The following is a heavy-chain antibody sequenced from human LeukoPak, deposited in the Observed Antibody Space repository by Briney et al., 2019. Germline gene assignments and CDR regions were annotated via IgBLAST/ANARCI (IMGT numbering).Heavy chain of an antibody. CDR3: ARQPDIVVVQEFDY. D-gene: IGHD2-2*01. V-gene: IGHV4-39*01. CDR1: GGSISSSSYY. J-gene: IGHJ4*02. CDR2: IYYSGST. Sequence: SETLSLTCTVSGGSISSSSYYWGWIRQPPGKGLEWIGSIYYSGSTYYNPSLKSRVTISVDTSKNQFSLKLSSVTAPDTAVYYCARQPDIVVVQEFDYWGQGTLVTVSS.